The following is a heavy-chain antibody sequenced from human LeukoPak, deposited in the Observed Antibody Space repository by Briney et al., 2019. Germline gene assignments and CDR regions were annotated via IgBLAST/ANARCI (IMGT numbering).Heavy chain of an antibody. CDR3: ARDSKTYSGYDGGWFDP. J-gene: IGHJ5*02. V-gene: IGHV3-23*01. D-gene: IGHD5-12*01. CDR2: ISGSGGST. CDR1: GFTFSSYG. Sequence: SGGTLRLSCAASGFTFSSYGMSWVRQAPGKGLEWVSAISGSGGSTYYADSVKGRFTIFRDNTKNILYLQMNSLRAEDTAVYYCARDSKTYSGYDGGWFDPWGQGTLVTVSS.